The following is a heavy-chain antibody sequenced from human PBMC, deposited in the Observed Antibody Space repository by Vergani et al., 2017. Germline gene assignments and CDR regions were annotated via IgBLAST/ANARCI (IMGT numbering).Heavy chain of an antibody. D-gene: IGHD1-26*01. V-gene: IGHV2-26*01. J-gene: IGHJ4*02. CDR1: GFSLSNARMG. Sequence: QITLKESGPTLVKPTETLTLTCTVSGFSLSNARMGVSWIRQPPGKALEWLAQIFSNDEKSYSTSLKSRLTISKDTSKSQVVLTMTNMDPVDTATYYCARIRGSYLLIDYWGQGTLVTVSS. CDR3: ARIRGSYLLIDY. CDR2: IFSNDEK.